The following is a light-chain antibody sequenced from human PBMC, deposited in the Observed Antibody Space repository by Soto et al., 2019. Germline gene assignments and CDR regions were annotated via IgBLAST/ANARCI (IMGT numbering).Light chain of an antibody. J-gene: IGLJ2*01. CDR1: NIGSKS. CDR2: YDS. Sequence: SYELTQPPSVSVAPGKTARITCGGNNIGSKSVHWYQQKPRQAPVLVIYYDSDRPSGIPERFSGSNSGNTATLTISRVEAGDGADYYCQVWDSSSDHVVFGGGTKLTVL. V-gene: IGLV3-21*04. CDR3: QVWDSSSDHVV.